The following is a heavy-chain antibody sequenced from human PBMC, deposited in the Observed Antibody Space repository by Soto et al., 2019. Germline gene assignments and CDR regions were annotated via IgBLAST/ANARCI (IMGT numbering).Heavy chain of an antibody. CDR3: AKNPPGTYWLDY. V-gene: IGHV1-3*01. Sequence: GASVKVSCKASGYTFKTYAMHWVRQAPGQRLEWMGWINAGNGNTKYSQRFQGRVTITRDTSASTAYMELSSLRSEDTAVYYCAKNPPGTYWLDYGGKGALVTVSS. J-gene: IGHJ4*02. CDR2: INAGNGNT. CDR1: GYTFKTYA. D-gene: IGHD1-26*01.